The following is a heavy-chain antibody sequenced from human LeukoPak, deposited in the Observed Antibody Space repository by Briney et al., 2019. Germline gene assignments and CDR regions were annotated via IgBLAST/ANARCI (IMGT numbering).Heavy chain of an antibody. Sequence: ASVTVSCKASEYTFTSDYTHWVRQAPGRGLEWMGISNPSGGSPRYAQKFQGRITLTRDTSTSTVYMEVSSLRSEDTAVYYCARGVETGGSFDYWGQGTLVTVSS. CDR1: EYTFTSDY. CDR3: ARGVETGGSFDY. V-gene: IGHV1-46*01. D-gene: IGHD1-26*01. CDR2: SNPSGGSP. J-gene: IGHJ4*02.